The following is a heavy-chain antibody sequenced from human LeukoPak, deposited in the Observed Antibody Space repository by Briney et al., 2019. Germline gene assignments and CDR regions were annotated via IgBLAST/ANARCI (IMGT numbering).Heavy chain of an antibody. Sequence: SETLSLTCAVYGESFVGYYWTWIRQPPGKGLEWIGEIDYTGSTNYNPSLKSRVTISIDTSKNQFSLKLSSVTAADTAVYYCARRRGYYYGSESYPIDYWGQGTLVTVSS. D-gene: IGHD3-10*01. V-gene: IGHV4-34*01. CDR3: ARRRGYYYGSESYPIDY. CDR1: GESFVGYY. CDR2: IDYTGST. J-gene: IGHJ4*02.